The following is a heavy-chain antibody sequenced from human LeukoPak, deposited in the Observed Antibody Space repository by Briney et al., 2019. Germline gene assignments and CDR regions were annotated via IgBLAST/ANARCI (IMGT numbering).Heavy chain of an antibody. CDR1: GYNFRSYY. J-gene: IGHJ5*02. CDR3: GRGVQSFDL. CDR2: IRPMTGDT. V-gene: IGHV1-2*02. Sequence: ASVKVSCKASGYNFRSYYIHWVRQAPGQGLEWLGYIRPMTGDTNYAQKFQDRVTFSMDTSTATAYMELRSLRSDDTAFYYCGRGVQSFDLWGQGTLVTVSS.